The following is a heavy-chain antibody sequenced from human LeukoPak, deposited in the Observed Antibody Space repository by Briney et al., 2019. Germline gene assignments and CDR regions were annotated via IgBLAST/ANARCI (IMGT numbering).Heavy chain of an antibody. CDR1: GFTFSSYS. Sequence: PGGSLRLSCAASGFTFSSYSMNWVRQAPGKGLEWVSSISSSSYIYYADSVKGRFTISRDNAKNSLYLQMNSLRAEDTAVYYCAIGYSSSSHSDYWGQGTLVTVSS. V-gene: IGHV3-21*01. D-gene: IGHD6-6*01. J-gene: IGHJ4*02. CDR2: ISSSSYI. CDR3: AIGYSSSSHSDY.